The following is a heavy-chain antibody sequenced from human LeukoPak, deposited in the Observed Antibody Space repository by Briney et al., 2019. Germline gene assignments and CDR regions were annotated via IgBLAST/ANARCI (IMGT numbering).Heavy chain of an antibody. CDR2: IYYSGST. Sequence: SETLSLTCTVSGGSISSSSYYWGWIRQPPGKGLEWIGSIYYSGSTYYNPSLKSRVTISVDTSKNQFSLKLSSVTAADTAVYYCARGRATMVRGVSRPFDYWGQGTLVTVSS. D-gene: IGHD3-10*01. CDR3: ARGRATMVRGVSRPFDY. CDR1: GGSISSSSYY. J-gene: IGHJ4*02. V-gene: IGHV4-39*01.